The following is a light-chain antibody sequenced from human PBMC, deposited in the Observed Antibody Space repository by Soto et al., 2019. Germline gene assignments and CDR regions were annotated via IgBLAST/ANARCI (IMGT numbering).Light chain of an antibody. CDR3: QQSYGIPLT. J-gene: IGKJ4*01. CDR2: AVS. V-gene: IGKV1-39*01. Sequence: DIQMTQSPSSLSASVGDRITITCRASHSVANLLNWYQQKPGRAPYLLIYAVSNLQSGVPSRFSGSGSGTDFSLTISSLQPEDFATYYCQQSYGIPLTFGGGTKVEIK. CDR1: HSVANL.